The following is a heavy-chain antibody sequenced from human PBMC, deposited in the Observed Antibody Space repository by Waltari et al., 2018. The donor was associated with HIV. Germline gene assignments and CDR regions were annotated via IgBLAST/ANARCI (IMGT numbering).Heavy chain of an antibody. CDR3: ARRGNDYGDIFDY. CDR1: GGSISSSSYY. J-gene: IGHJ4*02. D-gene: IGHD4-17*01. Sequence: QLQLQESGPGLVKPSETLSLTCTVSGGSISSSSYYWGWIRQPPGKGLEWIGSIYYSGSTYYNPSLKSRVTISVDTSKNQFSLKLSSVTAADTAVYYCARRGNDYGDIFDYWGQGTLVTVSS. V-gene: IGHV4-39*01. CDR2: IYYSGST.